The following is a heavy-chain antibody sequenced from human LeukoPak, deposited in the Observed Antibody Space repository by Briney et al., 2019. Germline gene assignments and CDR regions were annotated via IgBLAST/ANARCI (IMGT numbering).Heavy chain of an antibody. D-gene: IGHD5-18*01. CDR2: ISRSGDST. J-gene: IGHJ3*02. Sequence: GGSLRLSCVASGFTFSTYAMSWVRQAPGKGLEWVSGISRSGDSTYYADSVKGRFTISRDNSKNTLYLQMNSLRAEDTAVYYCAKDSVDSYGYIGAFDIWGQGTMVTVSS. CDR1: GFTFSTYA. V-gene: IGHV3-23*01. CDR3: AKDSVDSYGYIGAFDI.